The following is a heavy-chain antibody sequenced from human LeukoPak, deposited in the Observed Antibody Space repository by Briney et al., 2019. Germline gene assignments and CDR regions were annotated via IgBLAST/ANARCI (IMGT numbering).Heavy chain of an antibody. Sequence: SETLSLTCAVSGGPLPGYYWSWFRQPPGKGRKGIGFIYYRGSTNYNPSLESRVTISVDTSKNQFSLKLSSVTAADTAVYYCARDGHNWNDDLYFHFRQADAFDIWGQGTMVTVSS. J-gene: IGHJ3*02. CDR3: ARDGHNWNDDLYFHFRQADAFDI. V-gene: IGHV4-59*13. CDR2: IYYRGST. D-gene: IGHD1-1*01. CDR1: GGPLPGYY.